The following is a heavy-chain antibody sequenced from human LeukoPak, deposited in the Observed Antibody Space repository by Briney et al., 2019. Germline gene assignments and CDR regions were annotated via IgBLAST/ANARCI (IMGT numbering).Heavy chain of an antibody. J-gene: IGHJ4*02. Sequence: GGSLRLSCAASGFTFSSYSMNWVRQAPGKGLEWVSSISSSSSYIYYADSVKGRFTISRDNAKNSLYLQTNSLRAEDTAVYYCAREEVDYGDYPLDYWGQGTLVTVSS. V-gene: IGHV3-21*01. CDR3: AREEVDYGDYPLDY. CDR2: ISSSSSYI. CDR1: GFTFSSYS. D-gene: IGHD4-17*01.